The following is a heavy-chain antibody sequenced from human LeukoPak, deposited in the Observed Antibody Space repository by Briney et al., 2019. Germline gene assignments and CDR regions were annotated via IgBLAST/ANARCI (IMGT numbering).Heavy chain of an antibody. J-gene: IGHJ4*02. CDR3: ANEGYNDGGYF. D-gene: IGHD1-1*01. CDR2: IRSSGSYI. Sequence: GGSLRLSCAGSGFSFSNYTMNWVRQAPGKGLDWVSSIRSSGSYIYYADSVKGRFTISRDNAKKSLFLQMNSLRAEDTAVYYCANEGYNDGGYFWGQGTLVTVSS. V-gene: IGHV3-21*01. CDR1: GFSFSNYT.